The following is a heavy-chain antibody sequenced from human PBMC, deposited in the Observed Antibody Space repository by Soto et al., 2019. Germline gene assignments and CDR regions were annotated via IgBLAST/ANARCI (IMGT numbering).Heavy chain of an antibody. CDR2: IYPGDSDT. Sequence: GDCLKIYCKGSGYGVNSYSIGWLRLMPGKGLEWMGIIYPGDSDTRYSPSFQGQVTISADKSISTAYLQWSSLKASDTAMYYCVRYLMVYANAPDYWGQGTLVTVSS. CDR1: GYGVNSYS. J-gene: IGHJ4*02. V-gene: IGHV5-51*01. D-gene: IGHD2-8*01. CDR3: VRYLMVYANAPDY.